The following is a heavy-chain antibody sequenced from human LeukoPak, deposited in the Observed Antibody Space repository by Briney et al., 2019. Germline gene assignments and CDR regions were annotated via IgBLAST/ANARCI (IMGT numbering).Heavy chain of an antibody. CDR3: ARENYYYYYMDV. Sequence: PGGSLRLSCAASGFTFDDYAMHWVRQAPGKGLEWVANIKQDGSEKYYVDSVKGRFTISRDNAKNSLYLQMNSLRAKDTAVYYCARENYYYYYMDVWGKGTTVTVSS. V-gene: IGHV3-7*01. J-gene: IGHJ6*03. CDR2: IKQDGSEK. CDR1: GFTFDDYA.